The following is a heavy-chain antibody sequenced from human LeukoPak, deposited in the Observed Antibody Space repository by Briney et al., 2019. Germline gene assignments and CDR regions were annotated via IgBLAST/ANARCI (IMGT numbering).Heavy chain of an antibody. D-gene: IGHD5-24*01. CDR1: GFTVSSNY. J-gene: IGHJ4*02. CDR3: AREVGPFHQLDY. Sequence: GGSLRLSCAASGFTVSSNYMSWVRQAPGKGLEWVSVIYSGGSTYYADSVKGRFTISRDNSKNTLYLQMNSLRAGDTAVYYCAREVGPFHQLDYWGQGTLVTVSS. V-gene: IGHV3-53*01. CDR2: IYSGGST.